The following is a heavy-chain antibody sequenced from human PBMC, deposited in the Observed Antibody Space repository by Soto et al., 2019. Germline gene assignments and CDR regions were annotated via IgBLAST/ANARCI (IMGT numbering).Heavy chain of an antibody. CDR3: ANAIASGGKDSYYYYGMDV. J-gene: IGHJ6*01. CDR1: GCTFSDYA. Sequence: GGSLRLSCAASGCTFSDYAMHWIRQTPGKGLEWVAVVSHDGRNTHYADSVKGRFTISRDNSKNTLYLQMNSLRAEDTAVYYCANAIASGGKDSYYYYGMDVWGQGPTVTVSS. D-gene: IGHD3-3*02. V-gene: IGHV3-30*18. CDR2: VSHDGRNT.